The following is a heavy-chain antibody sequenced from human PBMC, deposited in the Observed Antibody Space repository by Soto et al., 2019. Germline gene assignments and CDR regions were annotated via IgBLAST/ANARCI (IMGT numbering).Heavy chain of an antibody. CDR1: GFTFSSYG. CDR3: ARELRFLEWAGGYYYGLDV. J-gene: IGHJ6*02. Sequence: GGSLRLSCAASGFTFSSYGMHWVRQAPGKGLEWVAVIWYDGSNKYYADSVKGRFTISRDNSKNTLYLQMNSLRAEDTAVYYCARELRFLEWAGGYYYGLDVWGQGTTVTGSS. CDR2: IWYDGSNK. V-gene: IGHV3-33*01. D-gene: IGHD3-3*01.